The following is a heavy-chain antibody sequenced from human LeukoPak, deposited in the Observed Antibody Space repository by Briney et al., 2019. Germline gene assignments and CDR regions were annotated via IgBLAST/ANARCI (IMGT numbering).Heavy chain of an antibody. CDR3: AKGSYYDSSGSFYFDY. Sequence: GGSLRLSCVASGIAFSSSGMHWVRQAPGKGLEWVSFIWADGSKKYYAGSVKGRFTISRDNSKNTLYVQVNSLGTEDTAAYYCAKGSYYDSSGSFYFDYWGQGTLVTVSS. J-gene: IGHJ4*02. V-gene: IGHV3-30*02. D-gene: IGHD3-22*01. CDR1: GIAFSSSG. CDR2: IWADGSKK.